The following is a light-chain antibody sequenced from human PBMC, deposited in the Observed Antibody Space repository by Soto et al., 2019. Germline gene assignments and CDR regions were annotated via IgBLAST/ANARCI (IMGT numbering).Light chain of an antibody. CDR2: AAS. J-gene: IGKJ5*01. V-gene: IGKV1-9*01. CDR3: QQLNRYPIT. CDR1: QGLSSD. Sequence: DIQLTQSPSFLSASVGDRVTITCRASQGLSSDLAWYQQKPGKAPKLLIYAASTLQSGVPSRFSGSGSGTEFTLTISSLQPEDVATYYCQQLNRYPITFGQGTRLEIK.